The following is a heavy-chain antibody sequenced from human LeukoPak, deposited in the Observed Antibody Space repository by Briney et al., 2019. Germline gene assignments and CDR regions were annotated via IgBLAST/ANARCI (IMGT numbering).Heavy chain of an antibody. CDR2: ISGSGGST. J-gene: IGHJ4*02. CDR1: AFTFSSYA. CDR3: AKDPQDSSGYFPVGTFDY. Sequence: GGSLRLSCAASAFTFSSYAMSWVRQAPGKGLEWVSSISGSGGSTYYADSVNGRFTISRDNSNNTVYLQMNSLRAEDTAVYYCAKDPQDSSGYFPVGTFDYWGQGTLVTVSS. D-gene: IGHD3-22*01. V-gene: IGHV3-23*01.